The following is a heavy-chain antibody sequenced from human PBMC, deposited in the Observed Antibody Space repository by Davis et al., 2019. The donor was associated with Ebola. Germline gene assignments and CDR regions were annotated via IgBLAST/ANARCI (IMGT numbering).Heavy chain of an antibody. Sequence: PGGSLRLSCAASGFTFDDYAMHWVRQAPGKGLEWVSGISWNSGSIGYADSVKGRFTISRDNSKNTLYLQMNSLRADDTAVYYCAKDRRGYNSAADYWGQGTLVTVSS. CDR3: AKDRRGYNSAADY. CDR2: ISWNSGSI. J-gene: IGHJ4*02. CDR1: GFTFDDYA. D-gene: IGHD5-24*01. V-gene: IGHV3-9*01.